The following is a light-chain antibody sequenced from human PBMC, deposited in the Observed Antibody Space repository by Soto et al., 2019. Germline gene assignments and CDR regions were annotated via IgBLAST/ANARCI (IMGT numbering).Light chain of an antibody. Sequence: EIVLTQSPGTLSLSPGERATLSCRASQSISSGYVAWYQQKPGQAPRLLIYAASSRATGIADRFRGSGSGRDFTLTIIRLEPEDFAVYYCHQYGSSAWTFGQGTKVEIK. V-gene: IGKV3-20*01. J-gene: IGKJ1*01. CDR1: QSISSGY. CDR2: AAS. CDR3: HQYGSSAWT.